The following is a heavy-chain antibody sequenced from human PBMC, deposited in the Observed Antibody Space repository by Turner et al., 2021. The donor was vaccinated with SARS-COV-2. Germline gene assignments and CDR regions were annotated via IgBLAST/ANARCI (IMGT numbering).Heavy chain of an antibody. CDR1: GFIFSSYA. V-gene: IGHV3-30-3*01. CDR2: ISYDGSNK. Sequence: QVQPVVAGGGVVQPGRSLRLSCAASGFIFSSYAMHGVRQAPGKGLEWVAIISYDGSNKIYADSVKGRFTISRDNSKNTLYLQMNSLRAEGTAVYYCARDGFQDYGYPYYFDYWGQGTLVTVSS. D-gene: IGHD5-18*01. J-gene: IGHJ4*02. CDR3: ARDGFQDYGYPYYFDY.